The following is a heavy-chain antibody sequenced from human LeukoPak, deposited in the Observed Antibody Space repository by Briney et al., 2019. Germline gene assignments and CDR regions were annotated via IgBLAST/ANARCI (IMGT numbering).Heavy chain of an antibody. CDR2: INQAGNER. Sequence: PGGSLRLSCEGSGFTFTAYWMSWVRQAPGQGLEWVASINQAGNERLFADSVKGRFTISRDNAKNSLYLQMNSLRAEDTAVYYCARGRPEDVWGKGTTVTVSS. D-gene: IGHD1-14*01. CDR1: GFTFTAYW. J-gene: IGHJ6*04. V-gene: IGHV3-7*01. CDR3: ARGRPEDV.